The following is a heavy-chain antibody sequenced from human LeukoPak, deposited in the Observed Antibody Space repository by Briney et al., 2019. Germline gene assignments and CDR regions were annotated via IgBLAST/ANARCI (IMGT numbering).Heavy chain of an antibody. J-gene: IGHJ5*02. CDR1: GFTFSNYN. Sequence: PGGSLRLSCAPSGFTFSNYNLNWVGQAPGKGLEWVSSISSSSSYIYYADSVKGRFTISRDNAKNSLYLQMNSLRAEDTAVYYCARDFESFSSNWFDPWGQGTLVTVSS. CDR3: ARDFESFSSNWFDP. V-gene: IGHV3-21*01. D-gene: IGHD3-3*02. CDR2: ISSSSSYI.